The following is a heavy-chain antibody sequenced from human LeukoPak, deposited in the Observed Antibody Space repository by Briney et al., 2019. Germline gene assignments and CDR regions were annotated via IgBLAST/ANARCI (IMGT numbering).Heavy chain of an antibody. CDR2: IYYSGST. CDR3: ARDQGPRIDP. J-gene: IGHJ5*02. CDR1: GDSISSYY. V-gene: IGHV4-59*01. Sequence: SETLSLTCTVSGDSISSYYWSWTRQPPGKGLEWIGYIYYSGSTNYNPSLKSRVTISVDTSKNQFSLKLTSVTAADTAVYYCARDQGPRIDPWGQGTRVTVSS.